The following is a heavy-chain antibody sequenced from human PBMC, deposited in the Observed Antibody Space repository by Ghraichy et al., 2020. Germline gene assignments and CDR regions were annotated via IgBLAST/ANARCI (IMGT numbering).Heavy chain of an antibody. D-gene: IGHD6-13*01. J-gene: IGHJ2*01. CDR1: GFIFSNYA. CDR2: ISGSGVNT. Sequence: GGSLRLSCAASGFIFSNYAMNWVRQAPGKGLEWVSAISGSGVNTYYADSVQGRFTISRDNSDNTLYLQMNSLRADDTAVYYCARGAIAAASTVPGWYFDLWGRGTLVTVSS. CDR3: ARGAIAAASTVPGWYFDL. V-gene: IGHV3-23*01.